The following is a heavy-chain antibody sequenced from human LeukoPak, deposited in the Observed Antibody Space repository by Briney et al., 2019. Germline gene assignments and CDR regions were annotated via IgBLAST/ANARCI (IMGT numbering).Heavy chain of an antibody. D-gene: IGHD2-21*01. Sequence: ASVKVSCKASGYTFTGYYMHWVRQAPRQGLEWMGWINPNSGGTNYAQKFQGRVTMTRDTSISTAYMELSRLRSDDTAVYYCASVGATWYCGGDCYPDYWGQGTLVTVSS. V-gene: IGHV1-2*02. CDR1: GYTFTGYY. CDR3: ASVGATWYCGGDCYPDY. CDR2: INPNSGGT. J-gene: IGHJ4*02.